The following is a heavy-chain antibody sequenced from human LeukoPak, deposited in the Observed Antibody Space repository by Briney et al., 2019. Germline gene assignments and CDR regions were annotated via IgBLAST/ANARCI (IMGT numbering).Heavy chain of an antibody. Sequence: SVKVSCKASGGTFSSYAISWVRQAPGQGLEWMGRIIPILGIANYAQKFQGRVTISADKSTSTAYMELSSLRSEDTAVYYCASAPRDDILTGYYAYYGMDVWGQGTTATVSS. V-gene: IGHV1-69*04. CDR2: IIPILGIA. CDR1: GGTFSSYA. D-gene: IGHD3-9*01. CDR3: ASAPRDDILTGYYAYYGMDV. J-gene: IGHJ6*02.